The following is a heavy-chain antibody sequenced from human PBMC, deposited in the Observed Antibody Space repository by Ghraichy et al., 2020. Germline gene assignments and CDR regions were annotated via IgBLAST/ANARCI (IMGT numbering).Heavy chain of an antibody. Sequence: GGYLRLSCAASGFTFSNYAMSWVRQAPGKGLEWVSSTRGGGGFTYYADSVKGRFTISRDNSKNTLYMQINSLRAEDTAVYYCAKDTTPENVVAPLPYFDSWGQGTLVTVSS. D-gene: IGHD2-15*01. CDR3: AKDTTPENVVAPLPYFDS. CDR2: TRGGGGFT. J-gene: IGHJ4*02. CDR1: GFTFSNYA. V-gene: IGHV3-23*01.